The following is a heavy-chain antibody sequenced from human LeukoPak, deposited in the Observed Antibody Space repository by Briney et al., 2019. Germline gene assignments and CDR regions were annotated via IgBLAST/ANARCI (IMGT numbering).Heavy chain of an antibody. V-gene: IGHV4-34*01. D-gene: IGHD3-3*01. J-gene: IGHJ5*02. CDR3: ARAGYDFWSGYYSNWFDP. Sequence: PSETLSLTCAVYGGSFSGYYWSWIRQPPGKGLEWIGEINHSGSTNYNPSLKSRVAISVDTSKNQFSLKLSSVTAADTAVYYCARAGYDFWSGYYSNWFDPWGQGTLVTVSS. CDR2: INHSGST. CDR1: GGSFSGYY.